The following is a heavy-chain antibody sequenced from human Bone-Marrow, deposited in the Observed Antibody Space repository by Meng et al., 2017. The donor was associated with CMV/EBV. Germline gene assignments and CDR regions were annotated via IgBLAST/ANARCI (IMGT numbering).Heavy chain of an antibody. CDR1: GFTFSSYA. D-gene: IGHD3-16*01. V-gene: IGHV3-23*03. CDR2: IYSGGSST. CDR3: VGHQGGPREGVRLV. Sequence: GESLKISCAASGFTFSSYAMSWVRQAPGKGLEWVSVIYSGGSSTYYADSVKGRFTISRDNSKNTLYLQMNSLRVEDTAVYYCVGHQGGPREGVRLVWGQGTLVTASS. J-gene: IGHJ4*02.